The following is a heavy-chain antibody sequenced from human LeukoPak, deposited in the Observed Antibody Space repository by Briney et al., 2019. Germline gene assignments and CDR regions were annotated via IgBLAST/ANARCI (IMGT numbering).Heavy chain of an antibody. Sequence: SETLSLTCTVSGGCISSGGYYWSWIRQHPGKGLEWIGYIYYSGSTYYNPSLKSRVTISVDTSKNQFSLKLSSVTAADTAVYYCARFDVDTARGDSYYFDYWGQGTLVTVSS. V-gene: IGHV4-31*03. D-gene: IGHD5-18*01. CDR3: ARFDVDTARGDSYYFDY. CDR2: IYYSGST. J-gene: IGHJ4*02. CDR1: GGCISSGGYY.